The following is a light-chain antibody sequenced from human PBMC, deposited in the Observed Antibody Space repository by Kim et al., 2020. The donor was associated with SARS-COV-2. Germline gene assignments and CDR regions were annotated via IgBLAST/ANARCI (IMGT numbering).Light chain of an antibody. V-gene: IGLV3-21*04. CDR2: YNT. J-gene: IGLJ1*01. Sequence: PGKTASITCGGNDIGSKSVHWYQQRPGPAPVLVLYYNTDRPSGIPERFSGSNSGNTATLTINRVEAGDEADYYCQVWDISSDHYVFGTGTKVTVL. CDR1: DIGSKS. CDR3: QVWDISSDHYV.